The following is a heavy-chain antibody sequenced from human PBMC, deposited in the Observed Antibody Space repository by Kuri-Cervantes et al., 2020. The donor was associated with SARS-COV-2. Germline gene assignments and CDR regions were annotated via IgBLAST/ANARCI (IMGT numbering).Heavy chain of an antibody. CDR3: AKGKGIAAGSDAFDI. V-gene: IGHV3-30*18. CDR1: GFTFSSYG. Sequence: GESLKISCAASGFTFSSYGMHWVRQAPGKGLEWVVVISYDGSNKYYADSVKGRFTISRDDSKNTLYLQMNSLRAEDTAVYYCAKGKGIAAGSDAFDIWGQGTMVTVSS. CDR2: ISYDGSNK. J-gene: IGHJ3*02. D-gene: IGHD6-13*01.